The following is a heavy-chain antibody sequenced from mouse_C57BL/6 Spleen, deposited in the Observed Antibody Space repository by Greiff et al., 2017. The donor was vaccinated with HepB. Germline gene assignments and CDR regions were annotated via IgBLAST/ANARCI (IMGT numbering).Heavy chain of an antibody. J-gene: IGHJ1*03. D-gene: IGHD1-1*01. CDR2: IYPGNSDT. CDR1: GYTFTSYW. Sequence: VQLQQSGTVLARPGASVKMSCKTSGYTFTSYWMHWVKQRPGQGLEWIGAIYPGNSDTSYNQKFKGKAKLTAVTSASTAYMELSSLTNEDSAVYYCTRSDYYGSSPNWYFDVWGTGTTVTVSS. CDR3: TRSDYYGSSPNWYFDV. V-gene: IGHV1-5*01.